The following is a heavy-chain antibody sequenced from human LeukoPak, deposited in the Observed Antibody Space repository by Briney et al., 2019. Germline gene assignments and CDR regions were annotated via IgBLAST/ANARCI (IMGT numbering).Heavy chain of an antibody. Sequence: ASVKVSCKASGYTLTGYYMHWVRQAPGQGLEWMGWINPNSGGTNYAQKFQGRVTMTRDTSISTAYMELSRLRSDDTAVYYCARLRYYYDSSGYLYYWGQGTLVTVSS. CDR3: ARLRYYYDSSGYLYY. CDR2: INPNSGGT. V-gene: IGHV1-2*02. J-gene: IGHJ4*02. D-gene: IGHD3-22*01. CDR1: GYTLTGYY.